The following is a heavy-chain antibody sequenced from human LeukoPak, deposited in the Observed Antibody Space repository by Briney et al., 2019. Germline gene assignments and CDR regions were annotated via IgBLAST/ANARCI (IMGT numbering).Heavy chain of an antibody. D-gene: IGHD1-26*01. J-gene: IGHJ4*02. CDR2: IYYSGST. Sequence: SETLSLTCAVSGGSISSGGYSWSWIRQPPGKGLEWIGYIYYSGSTYYNPSLKSRVTISVDTSKNQFSLKLSSVTAADTAVYYCARGGFEGATFGYWGQGTLVTVSS. CDR3: ARGGFEGATFGY. CDR1: GGSISSGGYS. V-gene: IGHV4-30-4*07.